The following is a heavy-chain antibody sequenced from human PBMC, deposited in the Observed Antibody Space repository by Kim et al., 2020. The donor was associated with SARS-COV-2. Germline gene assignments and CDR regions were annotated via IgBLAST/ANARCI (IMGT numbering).Heavy chain of an antibody. D-gene: IGHD5-18*01. Sequence: SETLSLTCAVYGGSFSGYYWSWIRQPPGKGLEWIGEINHSGSTNYNPSLKSRVTISVDTSKNQFSLKLSSVTAADTAVYYCARGRGIRGYSYTPARTRQQRPYYFDYWGQGTLVTVSS. J-gene: IGHJ4*02. CDR2: INHSGST. CDR1: GGSFSGYY. V-gene: IGHV4-34*01. CDR3: ARGRGIRGYSYTPARTRQQRPYYFDY.